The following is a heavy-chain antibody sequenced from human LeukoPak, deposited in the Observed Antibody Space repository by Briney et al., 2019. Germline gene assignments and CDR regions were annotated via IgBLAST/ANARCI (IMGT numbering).Heavy chain of an antibody. CDR3: ARTRFDWSPGAFDI. Sequence: GGSLRLSCAASGFTVSSNYISWVRQAPGKGLEWVSAISGSGGSTYYADSVKGRFTISRDNSKNTLYLQMNSLRAEDTAVYYCARTRFDWSPGAFDIWGQGTMVTVSS. CDR1: GFTVSSNY. V-gene: IGHV3-23*01. CDR2: ISGSGGST. D-gene: IGHD3-9*01. J-gene: IGHJ3*02.